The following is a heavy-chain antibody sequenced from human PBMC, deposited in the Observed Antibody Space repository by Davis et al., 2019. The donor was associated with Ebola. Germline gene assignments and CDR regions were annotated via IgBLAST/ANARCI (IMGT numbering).Heavy chain of an antibody. CDR3: ARDPYSSSLYNFDY. J-gene: IGHJ4*02. Sequence: GESLKISCAASGFTFSTYSMNWVRQAPGKGLEWVSYITGSSSTIYYADSVKGRFTISRDNAKNSLYLQMNSLGAEDTAVYYCARDPYSSSLYNFDYWGQGTLVTVSS. CDR1: GFTFSTYS. D-gene: IGHD6-6*01. V-gene: IGHV3-48*01. CDR2: ITGSSSTI.